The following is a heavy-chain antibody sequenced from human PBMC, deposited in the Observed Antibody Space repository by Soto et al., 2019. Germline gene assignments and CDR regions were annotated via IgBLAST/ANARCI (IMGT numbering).Heavy chain of an antibody. D-gene: IGHD2-21*02. CDR1: GGSISSGGYY. Sequence: QVQLQESGPGLVKPSQTLSLTCTVSGGSISSGGYYWSWIRQHPGKGLELIGYIYYSGSTYYNPSLKSRVTISVDTYKNQFSLKLSSVTAADTAVYYCATNKVVTGVTSVDYWGQGTLVTVSS. CDR2: IYYSGST. J-gene: IGHJ4*02. CDR3: ATNKVVTGVTSVDY. V-gene: IGHV4-31*03.